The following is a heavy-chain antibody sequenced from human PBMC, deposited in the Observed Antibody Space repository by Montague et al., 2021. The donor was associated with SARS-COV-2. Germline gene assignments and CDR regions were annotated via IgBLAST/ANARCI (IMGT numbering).Heavy chain of an antibody. CDR1: SGLFSDFY. CDR3: ARQLPSYCSTNKCYPYYFDV. Sequence: SETLSLTCAVYSGLFSDFYWTWIRQSPGKGLEWIGEINHTGSATYNPSLKGRVTLSRDTSKNQFSLKLQSVTPADTAVYFCARQLPSYCSTNKCYPYYFDVWGQGALVTVSS. CDR2: INHTGSA. D-gene: IGHD2-2*01. V-gene: IGHV4-34*01. J-gene: IGHJ4*02.